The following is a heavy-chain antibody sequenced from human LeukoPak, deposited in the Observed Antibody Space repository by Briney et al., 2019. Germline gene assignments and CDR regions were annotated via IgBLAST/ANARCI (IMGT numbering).Heavy chain of an antibody. CDR1: GFTFSNSW. V-gene: IGHV3-15*01. Sequence: GGSLILSCAASGFTFSNSWMSWVRQAPGKGRKCVGRIKSKTDGGTTDYAAPVKGRFTISRDDSKNTLYLQMTSLKTEDTAVYYCTTGVDGYNFDYWGQGALVTVSS. CDR3: TTGVDGYNFDY. D-gene: IGHD5-24*01. J-gene: IGHJ4*02. CDR2: IKSKTDGGTT.